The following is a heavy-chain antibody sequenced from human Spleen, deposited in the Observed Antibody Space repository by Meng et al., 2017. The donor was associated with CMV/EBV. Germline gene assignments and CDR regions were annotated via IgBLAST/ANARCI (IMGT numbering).Heavy chain of an antibody. D-gene: IGHD2-2*01. Sequence: GESLKISCAASGFTFSSYAMSWVRQAPGKGLEWVSAISGSGGSTYYADSVKGRFTISRDNSKNTLYLQMNSLRAEDTAVYYCARSKDIVVVPAAENYYYYGMDVWGQGTTVTVSS. CDR2: ISGSGGST. CDR3: ARSKDIVVVPAAENYYYYGMDV. V-gene: IGHV3-23*01. CDR1: GFTFSSYA. J-gene: IGHJ6*02.